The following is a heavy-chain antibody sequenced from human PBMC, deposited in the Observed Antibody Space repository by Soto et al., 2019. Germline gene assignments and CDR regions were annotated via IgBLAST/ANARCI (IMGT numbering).Heavy chain of an antibody. CDR2: IKSKTDGGTT. V-gene: IGHV3-15*01. D-gene: IGHD3-10*01. CDR1: GFTFSNAW. J-gene: IGHJ5*02. CDR3: TTGPMPWFGEISGS. Sequence: PGRSLRLSCAASGFTFSNAWMSWVRQAPGKGLEWVGRIKSKTDGGTTDYAAPVKGRFTISRDDSKNTLYLQMNSLKTEDTAVYYCTTGPMPWFGEISGSCGKGTLVTV.